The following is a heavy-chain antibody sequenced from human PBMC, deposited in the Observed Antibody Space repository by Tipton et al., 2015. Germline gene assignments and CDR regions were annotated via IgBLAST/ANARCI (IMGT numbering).Heavy chain of an antibody. D-gene: IGHD3-22*01. CDR1: GYTFTNYG. CDR3: ARDGERGLFLNRYYYYGMDV. V-gene: IGHV1-18*01. J-gene: IGHJ6*02. CDR2: ISAHNGNK. Sequence: QVQLVQSGAEVKKPGASVKDSCKASGYTFTNYGLSWVRQAPGQGLEWMGWISAHNGNKNYAQKFQGRVTMTTDTSTSTAHMELRSLRSDDTAVYYRARDGERGLFLNRYYYYGMDVWGQGTTVTVS.